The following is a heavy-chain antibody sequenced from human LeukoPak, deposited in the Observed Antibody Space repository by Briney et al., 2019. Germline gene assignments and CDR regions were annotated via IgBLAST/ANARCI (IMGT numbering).Heavy chain of an antibody. Sequence: PGGSLRHSCAASGFTVSSNYMSWVRQAPGKGLEWVSVIYSGGSTYYADSVKGRFTISRDNSKNTLYLQMNSLRAEDTAVYYCARYNWNSGYMDVWGKGTTVTVSS. CDR2: IYSGGST. CDR3: ARYNWNSGYMDV. V-gene: IGHV3-66*02. D-gene: IGHD1-7*01. CDR1: GFTVSSNY. J-gene: IGHJ6*03.